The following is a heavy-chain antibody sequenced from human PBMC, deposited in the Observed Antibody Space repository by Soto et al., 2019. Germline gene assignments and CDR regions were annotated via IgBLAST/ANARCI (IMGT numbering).Heavy chain of an antibody. CDR1: GFNFGSYA. Sequence: EVQLLESGGGLEQPGGSRRLSCAASGFNFGSYAMTWVRQVPGKGLEWVADISGNGVNTDYADSVKGRFLISRDNVKNTVFLQMNSSRAEDTATYYCAKGGITMIVIVTATFYFDSWGQGTVVTVSS. CDR3: AKGGITMIVIVTATFYFDS. J-gene: IGHJ4*02. D-gene: IGHD3-22*01. CDR2: ISGNGVNT. V-gene: IGHV3-23*01.